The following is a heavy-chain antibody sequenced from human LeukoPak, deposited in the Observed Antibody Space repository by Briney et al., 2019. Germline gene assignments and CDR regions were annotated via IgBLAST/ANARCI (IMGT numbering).Heavy chain of an antibody. D-gene: IGHD3-3*01. CDR1: GDSISNGHYY. J-gene: IGHJ4*02. CDR3: ARLNPLEHLFSFYFDS. CDR2: ISSRGST. Sequence: SETLSLTCSVSGDSISNGHYYWGWIRQPPAKGLEWLATISSRGSTFYNPSLKSRVTISVDTSKNQISLNLSSVTASDTSLYYCARLNPLEHLFSFYFDSWGQGILATVSS. V-gene: IGHV4-39*01.